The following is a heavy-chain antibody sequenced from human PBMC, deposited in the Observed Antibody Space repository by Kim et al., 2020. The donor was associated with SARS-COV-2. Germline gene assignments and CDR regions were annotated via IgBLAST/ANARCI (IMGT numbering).Heavy chain of an antibody. CDR3: ARDTNYYDSRDYLDF. CDR1: GYLFTGYY. Sequence: ASVKVSCKTSGYLFTGYYMHWVRQAPGQGLEWMVWINPKRGDTTYAQKFQGRVTMTSDTSLRTAYMELSRLRSDDTAVYYCARDTNYYDSRDYLDFWGQG. CDR2: INPKRGDT. V-gene: IGHV1-2*02. D-gene: IGHD3-22*01. J-gene: IGHJ4*02.